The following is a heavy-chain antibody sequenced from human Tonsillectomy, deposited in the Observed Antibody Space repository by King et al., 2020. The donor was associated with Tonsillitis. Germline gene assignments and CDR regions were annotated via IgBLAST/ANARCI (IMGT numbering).Heavy chain of an antibody. CDR1: GFSFSNYD. J-gene: IGHJ3*02. Sequence: VQLVESGGGLVQPGGSLRLSCAASGFSFSNYDMHRVRQATGKSLELVSAICNAGDSYYPGSVKGRFTISRENAKNSLHLQMNSLRAGDTAVYYCARDNGDAFDIWGQGTMVTVSS. CDR2: ICNAGDS. V-gene: IGHV3-13*01. D-gene: IGHD2-8*01. CDR3: ARDNGDAFDI.